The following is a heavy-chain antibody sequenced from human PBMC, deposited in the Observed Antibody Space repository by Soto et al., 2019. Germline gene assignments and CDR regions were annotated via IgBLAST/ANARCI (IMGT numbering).Heavy chain of an antibody. CDR2: IIPIFGTA. V-gene: IGHV1-69*13. J-gene: IGHJ4*02. CDR3: ARDPAPTYSSSREGPRLFDY. Sequence: GASVKVSCKASGGTFSSYAISWVRQAPGQGLEWMGGIIPIFGTANYAQKFQGRVTITADESTSTAYMELSSLRSEDTAVYYCARDPAPTYSSSREGPRLFDYWGQGTLVAVSS. D-gene: IGHD6-13*01. CDR1: GGTFSSYA.